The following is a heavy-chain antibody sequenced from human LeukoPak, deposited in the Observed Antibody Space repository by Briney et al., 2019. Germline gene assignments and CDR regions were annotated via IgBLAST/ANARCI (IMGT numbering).Heavy chain of an antibody. CDR2: IGGSGGST. CDR1: GFTFSSYA. J-gene: IGHJ4*02. CDR3: AKVDTAMVPYFDY. V-gene: IGHV3-23*01. Sequence: GGSLRLSCAASGFTFSSYAMSWVRQAPGKGLEWVSAIGGSGGSTYYADSVKGRFTISRDNSKNTLYLRMNSLRAEDTAVYYCAKVDTAMVPYFDYWGQGTLVTVSS. D-gene: IGHD5-18*01.